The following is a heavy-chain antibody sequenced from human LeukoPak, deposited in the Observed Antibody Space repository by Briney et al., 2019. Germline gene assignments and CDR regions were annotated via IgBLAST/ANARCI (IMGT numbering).Heavy chain of an antibody. D-gene: IGHD3-10*01. Sequence: KPSETLSLTCTVSGGSISSSSYFWGWIRQPPGKGLEWIGTIYFSGSTYYNPSLKSRVTISVDTSKNQFSLKLSSVTAADTAVYYCASPRTMVRGVKYFDSWGQGTLVTVSS. V-gene: IGHV4-39*01. CDR1: GGSISSSSYF. CDR3: ASPRTMVRGVKYFDS. CDR2: IYFSGST. J-gene: IGHJ4*02.